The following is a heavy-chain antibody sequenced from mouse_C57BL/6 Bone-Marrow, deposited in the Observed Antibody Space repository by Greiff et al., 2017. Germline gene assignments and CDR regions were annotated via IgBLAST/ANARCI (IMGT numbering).Heavy chain of an antibody. Sequence: DVQLVESGGGLVKPGGSLKLSCAASGFTFSDYGMHWVRQAPEKGLEWVAYISSGSSTIYYADTVKGRFTISRDNAKNTLFLQMTSLRSEDTAMYYCARIYGGGFAYGGQGTLVTVSA. CDR3: ARIYGGGFAY. J-gene: IGHJ3*01. D-gene: IGHD1-1*02. V-gene: IGHV5-17*01. CDR2: ISSGSSTI. CDR1: GFTFSDYG.